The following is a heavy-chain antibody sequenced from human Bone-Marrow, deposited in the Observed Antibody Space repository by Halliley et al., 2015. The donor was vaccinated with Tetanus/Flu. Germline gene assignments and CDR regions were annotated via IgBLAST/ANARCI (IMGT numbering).Heavy chain of an antibody. CDR1: GFTFSSYE. CDR3: ARSQGGLPYYYYCAGFSA. D-gene: IGHD3-10*01. Sequence: SLRLSCTASGFTFSSYEMNWVRQAPGKGLEWISYISNSGSAMYFADSVKGRFTASRDNAKNSLYLQMNSLRSEDTAISYCARSQGGLPYYYYCAGFSAWGQGTLFTVSS. CDR2: ISNSGSAM. V-gene: IGHV3-48*03. J-gene: IGHJ5*02.